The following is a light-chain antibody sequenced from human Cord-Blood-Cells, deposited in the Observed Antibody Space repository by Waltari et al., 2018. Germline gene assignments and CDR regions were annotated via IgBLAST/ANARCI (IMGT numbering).Light chain of an antibody. CDR1: QDISNY. CDR2: DAS. CDR3: HFRA. J-gene: IGKJ4*01. V-gene: IGKV1-33*01. Sequence: DIQMTKSQSSLSACVGDRVTITCQASQDISNYLNWYQQKPGKAPKLLIYDASNLETGVPSRFSGSGSGTDFTFTISSLQPEDIATYYCHFRAFGGGTKVEIK.